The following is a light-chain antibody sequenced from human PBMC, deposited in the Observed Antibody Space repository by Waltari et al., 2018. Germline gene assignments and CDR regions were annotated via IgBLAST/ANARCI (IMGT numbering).Light chain of an antibody. J-gene: IGKJ1*01. CDR3: QQYNSLPT. V-gene: IGKV1-5*03. CDR2: KPY. CDR1: QSIITW. Sequence: DIQITQSPSPLSVSVGDRLTIPCRASQSIITWLAWYQQKPGKAPKVLIYKPYNLQSWFPSRFSDSGSGTEFTLTFSSLQPDYFGTYDCQQYNSLPTFSPGTKVEIK.